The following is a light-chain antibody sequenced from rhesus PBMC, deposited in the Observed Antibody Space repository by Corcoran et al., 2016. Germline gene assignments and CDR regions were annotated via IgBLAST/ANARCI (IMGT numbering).Light chain of an antibody. CDR2: DAS. CDR1: QDISSY. J-gene: IGKJ1*01. CDR3: QQRHSYPRT. V-gene: IGKV1-38*01. Sequence: DIQLTQSPSSLSASVGDRVTITCRASQDISSYLAWYQQKSGRAPKLLIYDASNLQSGVPSRFSGSGPRTEFTLTISSLQPEDFATYYCQQRHSYPRTFGQGTKVEIK.